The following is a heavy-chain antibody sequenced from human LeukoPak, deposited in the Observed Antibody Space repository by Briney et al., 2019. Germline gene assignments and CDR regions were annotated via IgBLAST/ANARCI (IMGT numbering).Heavy chain of an antibody. Sequence: SETLSLTCTVSGGSISSSSYYWGWIRQPPGKGLEWIGSIYYSGSTYYNPSLKSRVTISVDTSKNQFSLKLSSVTAADTAVYYCAREGRVVDPWGQGTLVTVSS. J-gene: IGHJ5*02. CDR2: IYYSGST. D-gene: IGHD2-2*01. V-gene: IGHV4-39*07. CDR3: AREGRVVDP. CDR1: GGSISSSSYY.